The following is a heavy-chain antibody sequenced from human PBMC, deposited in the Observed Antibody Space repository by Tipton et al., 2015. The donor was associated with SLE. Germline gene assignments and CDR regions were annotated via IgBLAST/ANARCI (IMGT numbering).Heavy chain of an antibody. CDR3: ARHGVEPGRELLLPPYMDA. D-gene: IGHD1-26*01. Sequence: SLRLSCAASGITFSRYWMSWVRQAPGKGLEWVANIKQDGSEKYYVDSVKGRFTISRDNAKNSLYLQMNSLRAEDTAVYYCARHGVEPGRELLLPPYMDAWGKGTTVTVSS. CDR2: IKQDGSEK. V-gene: IGHV3-7*01. J-gene: IGHJ6*03. CDR1: GITFSRYW.